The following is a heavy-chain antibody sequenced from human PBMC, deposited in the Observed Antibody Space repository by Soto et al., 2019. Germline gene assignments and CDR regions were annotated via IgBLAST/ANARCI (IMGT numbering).Heavy chain of an antibody. CDR3: MRDSHPQDGKLGDF. Sequence: QVQLVESGGGVVQPGRSLRLSCAASGFTFSTYGMHWVRQAPGKGLEWVAVIWYDGSIQYYADSVKGRFTISRDNSRDTLYLQMNRRRAEDTAIYYCMRDSHPQDGKLGDFWGQGAVVTVSS. D-gene: IGHD3-10*01. CDR2: IWYDGSIQ. J-gene: IGHJ4*02. CDR1: GFTFSTYG. V-gene: IGHV3-33*01.